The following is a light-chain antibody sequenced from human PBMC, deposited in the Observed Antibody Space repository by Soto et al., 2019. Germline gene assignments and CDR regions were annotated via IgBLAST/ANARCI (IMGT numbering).Light chain of an antibody. J-gene: IGKJ1*01. CDR2: GAS. Sequence: EIVMTQSPATLSVSPGERATLSCRASQSVSSKLAWYQQKPGQAPRLLIYGASTRATGIPARFSGSGSGTEFTLTISSLQSEEFAVYHCQPYDGWTPTFRQGTXE. CDR3: QPYDGWTPT. V-gene: IGKV3-15*01. CDR1: QSVSSK.